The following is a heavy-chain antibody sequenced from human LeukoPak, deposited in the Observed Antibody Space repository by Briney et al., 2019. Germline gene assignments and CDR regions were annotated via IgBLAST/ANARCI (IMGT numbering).Heavy chain of an antibody. CDR3: ARRGYGDYAPFDY. J-gene: IGHJ4*02. V-gene: IGHV3-11*06. CDR2: ISSSSSYT. Sequence: GGSLRLSCAASGFTLNDHYMSWIRQAPGKGLEWISYISSSSSYTNYADSVKGRFTISRDNAKNSLYLQMNSLRAEDTAVYYCARRGYGDYAPFDYWGQGTLVTVSS. CDR1: GFTLNDHY. D-gene: IGHD4-17*01.